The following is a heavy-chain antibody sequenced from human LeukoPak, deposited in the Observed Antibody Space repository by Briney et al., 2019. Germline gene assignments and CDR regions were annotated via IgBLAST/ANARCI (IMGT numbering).Heavy chain of an antibody. Sequence: GGSLRFSGAASGFSLSAYWMTWVRKAPGKGLEWVANINRDGSQRNHVDSVKGRFTISRDNAKNSLYLQMDSLTAEDTAVYYCARDSTYSSGSRFYDRFDYWGQGTLVTVSS. V-gene: IGHV3-7*03. D-gene: IGHD2-15*01. CDR2: INRDGSQR. CDR3: ARDSTYSSGSRFYDRFDY. CDR1: GFSLSAYW. J-gene: IGHJ4*02.